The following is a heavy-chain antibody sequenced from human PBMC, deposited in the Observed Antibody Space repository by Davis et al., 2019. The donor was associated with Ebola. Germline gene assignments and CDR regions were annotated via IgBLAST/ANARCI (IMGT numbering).Heavy chain of an antibody. Sequence: GGSLRLSCTGSGFTFSDYYMTWIRQAPGKGLEWVSYISKNGDTIFYADSVKGRFTISRDNAKNSVYLQMTSLRAEDTAVYYCARTVDCDLWGQGSLVTVSS. D-gene: IGHD4-11*01. CDR2: ISKNGDTI. CDR1: GFTFSDYY. CDR3: ARTVDCDL. V-gene: IGHV3-11*01. J-gene: IGHJ4*02.